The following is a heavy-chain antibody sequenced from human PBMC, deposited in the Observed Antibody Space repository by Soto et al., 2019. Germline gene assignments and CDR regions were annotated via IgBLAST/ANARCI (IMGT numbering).Heavy chain of an antibody. CDR2: FYDLVGT. D-gene: IGHD4-4*01. Sequence: DVQLVESGGGLIQPGGSLRLSCAVSGLTVSGKKYVAWVRQAPGKGLEWVSGFYDLVGTYYADSLKGRFTTSGDSSRTIVYLQMNDLRPEDTAVYYCATWHLQEHAYDVWGQGTTVTVSS. J-gene: IGHJ3*01. V-gene: IGHV3-53*01. CDR1: GLTVSGKKY. CDR3: ATWHLQEHAYDV.